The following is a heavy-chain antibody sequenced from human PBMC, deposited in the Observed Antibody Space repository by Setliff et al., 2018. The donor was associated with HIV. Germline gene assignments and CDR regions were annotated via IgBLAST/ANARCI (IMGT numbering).Heavy chain of an antibody. V-gene: IGHV4-39*01. CDR3: ARHDPPTGWQLRGFDP. J-gene: IGHJ5*02. CDR2: IYYSGST. Sequence: PSETLSLTCTVSGGSISSYYWGWIRQPPGKGLEWIGSIYYSGSTYYNPSLKSRVTISVDTSKNQFSLKLSSVTAADTAVYYCARHDPPTGWQLRGFDPWGQGTLVTVSS. D-gene: IGHD3-10*01. CDR1: GGSISSYY.